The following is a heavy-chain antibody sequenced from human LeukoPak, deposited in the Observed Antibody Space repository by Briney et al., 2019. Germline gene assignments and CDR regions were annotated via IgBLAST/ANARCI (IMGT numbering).Heavy chain of an antibody. V-gene: IGHV3-20*04. CDR1: GFTFDDYG. CDR3: ARREYYYDSSGRGSNDAFDI. CDR2: INWNGGST. J-gene: IGHJ3*02. Sequence: GGSLRLSCAASGFTFDDYGMSWVRQAPGKGLEWVSGINWNGGSTGYADSAKGRFTISRDNAKNSLYLQMNSLRAEDTALYYCARREYYYDSSGRGSNDAFDIWGQGTMVTVSS. D-gene: IGHD3-22*01.